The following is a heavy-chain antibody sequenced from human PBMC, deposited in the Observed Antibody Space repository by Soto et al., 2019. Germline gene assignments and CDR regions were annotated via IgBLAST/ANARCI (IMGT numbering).Heavy chain of an antibody. CDR1: GFTFDDYA. V-gene: IGHV3-9*01. Sequence: EVQLVESGGGLVQPGRSLRLSCSASGFTFDDYAMHWVRQAPGKGLEWVSGISWNSGSIGYADSVKGRITISRDNAKNSLYLQMNSLRAEDTALYYCAKDQFRCSGGSCEGWCAFDIWGHGTMVNVSS. D-gene: IGHD2-15*01. CDR2: ISWNSGSI. CDR3: AKDQFRCSGGSCEGWCAFDI. J-gene: IGHJ3*02.